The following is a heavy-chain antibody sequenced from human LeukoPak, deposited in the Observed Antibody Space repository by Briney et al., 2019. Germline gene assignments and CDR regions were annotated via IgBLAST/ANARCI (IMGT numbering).Heavy chain of an antibody. CDR3: ARDLKDGWYYFEY. CDR1: GFTFISYN. D-gene: IGHD5-24*01. Sequence: GGSLRPSFAASGFTFISYNRNGVRQAQGRGREGVSYISSSSSTKYHADSVKGRFTISRDNDKNSLYLQMNSLRAEDTAVYYCARDLKDGWYYFEYWGQGTLVTVSS. J-gene: IGHJ4*02. CDR2: ISSSSSTK. V-gene: IGHV3-48*01.